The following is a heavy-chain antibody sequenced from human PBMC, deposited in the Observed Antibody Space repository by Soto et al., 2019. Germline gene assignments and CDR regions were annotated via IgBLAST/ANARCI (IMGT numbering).Heavy chain of an antibody. CDR3: AGELLSQSYYYYMDV. Sequence: EVQLLESGGGLVQPGGSLRLSCAASGFTFSNYAMSWVRQPPGKGLEWVSGLSGSGGRTYYADSVKGRFTISRDNSKNTLYLQMTSLRAEDTAIYFCAGELLSQSYYYYMDVWGKGTTVTVSS. J-gene: IGHJ6*03. CDR2: LSGSGGRT. D-gene: IGHD3-10*01. V-gene: IGHV3-23*01. CDR1: GFTFSNYA.